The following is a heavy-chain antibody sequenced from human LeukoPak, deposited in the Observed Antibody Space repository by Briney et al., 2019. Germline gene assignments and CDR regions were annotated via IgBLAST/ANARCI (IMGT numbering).Heavy chain of an antibody. CDR3: ARLDNWFDP. V-gene: IGHV4-59*01. J-gene: IGHJ5*02. CDR2: IYSSGST. Sequence: SETLSLTCTVSGGSISGYYWSWIRQPPRKGLEWIGRIYSSGSTNYNPSLKSRVTISVDTSKNQFSLKLTSVTAADTAMYYCARLDNWFDPWGQGTLVTVSS. CDR1: GGSISGYY.